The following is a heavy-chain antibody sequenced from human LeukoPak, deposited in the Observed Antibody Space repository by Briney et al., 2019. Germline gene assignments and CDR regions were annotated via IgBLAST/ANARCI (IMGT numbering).Heavy chain of an antibody. CDR1: GDSVSSNSAA. J-gene: IGHJ4*02. V-gene: IGHV6-1*01. D-gene: IGHD3-10*01. CDR3: AREGTYYYGSGSYYSFDY. Sequence: SQTLSLTCAISGDSVSSNSAAWNWIRQSPSRGLEWLGRTYYRSKWYNDYAVSVKSRITINPDTSKNQFSLQLNSVTPEDTAVYYCAREGTYYYGSGSYYSFDYWGQGTLVTVSS. CDR2: TYYRSKWYN.